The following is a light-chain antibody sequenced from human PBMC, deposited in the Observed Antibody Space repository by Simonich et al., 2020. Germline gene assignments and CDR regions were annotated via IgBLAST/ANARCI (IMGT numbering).Light chain of an antibody. CDR3: QQYYSTPWT. Sequence: DIVMTQSPDSLAVSLGARATINCKSSQSVLYSSNNKNYLAWYQQNPVQPPKLLIYWASTRESGVPDRFSGSGSGTDFTLTISSLQAEDVAVYYCQQYYSTPWTFGQGTKVEIK. CDR1: QSVLYSSNNKNY. J-gene: IGKJ1*01. V-gene: IGKV4-1*01. CDR2: WAS.